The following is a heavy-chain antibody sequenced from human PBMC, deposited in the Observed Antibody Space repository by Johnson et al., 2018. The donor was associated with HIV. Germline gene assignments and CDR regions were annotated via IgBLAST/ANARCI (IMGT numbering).Heavy chain of an antibody. CDR1: GFTFNTYA. CDR3: ARQTLRAFDI. V-gene: IGHV3-30-3*01. J-gene: IGHJ3*02. Sequence: LESGGGVVQPGMSLRLSCAASGFTFNTYAMNWVRQAPGKGLEWVALISYDGPNKYYADSVKGRFTISRDNSKNTLYLEMNRLRTEDTALYYCARQTLRAFDIWGQGAMVTVSS. CDR2: ISYDGPNK.